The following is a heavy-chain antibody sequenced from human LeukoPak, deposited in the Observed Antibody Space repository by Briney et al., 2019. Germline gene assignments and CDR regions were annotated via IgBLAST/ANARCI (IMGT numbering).Heavy chain of an antibody. D-gene: IGHD3-22*01. CDR3: ARGGGSSGYYYDY. CDR2: INHSGST. CDR1: GGSFSGYY. J-gene: IGHJ4*02. Sequence: SETLSLTCAVYGGSFSGYYWSWIRQPPWKGLEWIGEINHSGSTNYNPSLKSRVTISVDTSKNQFSLKLSSVTAADTAVYYCARGGGSSGYYYDYWGQGALVTVSS. V-gene: IGHV4-34*01.